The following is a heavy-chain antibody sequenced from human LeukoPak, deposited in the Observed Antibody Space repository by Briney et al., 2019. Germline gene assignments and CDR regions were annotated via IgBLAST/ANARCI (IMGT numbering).Heavy chain of an antibody. CDR3: ARGYSTGSKSFSLYYYMDV. D-gene: IGHD6-19*01. V-gene: IGHV4-59*01. Sequence: SETLSLTCTVSGGSMSSYFWSWIRQPPGKGLGWIGYVYYSGSTNKNPSLKSRLSISVDTSKNQFSLRLSSVTAADTAVYYCARGYSTGSKSFSLYYYMDVWGKGTTVSVSS. J-gene: IGHJ6*03. CDR2: VYYSGST. CDR1: GGSMSSYF.